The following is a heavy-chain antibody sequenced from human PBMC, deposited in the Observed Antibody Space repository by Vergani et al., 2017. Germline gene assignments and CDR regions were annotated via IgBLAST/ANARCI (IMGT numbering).Heavy chain of an antibody. CDR2: ISYDGSNK. CDR3: AKADSSSWYMDV. V-gene: IGHV3-30*18. CDR1: GFTFSDYY. J-gene: IGHJ6*03. D-gene: IGHD6-6*01. Sequence: QVQLVESGGGLVKPGGSLRLSCAASGFTFSDYYMSWIRQAPGKGLEWVAVISYDGSNKYYADSVKGRFTISRDNSKNTLYLQMNSLRAEDTAVYYCAKADSSSWYMDVWGKGTTVTVSS.